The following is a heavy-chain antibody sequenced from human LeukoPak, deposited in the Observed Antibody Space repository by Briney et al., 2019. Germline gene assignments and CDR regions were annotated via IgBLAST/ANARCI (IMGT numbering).Heavy chain of an antibody. CDR1: GGSISSGSYY. CDR3: ARRVGRWFGERAYYYNYMDV. V-gene: IGHV4-39*07. J-gene: IGHJ6*03. D-gene: IGHD3-10*01. Sequence: SETLSLTCTVSGGSISSGSYYWSWIRQPPGKGLEWIGEINHRGSTNYNPSLKSRVTISVDTSKNQFSLKLSSVTAADTAVYYCARRVGRWFGERAYYYNYMDVWGIGTTVTISS. CDR2: INHRGST.